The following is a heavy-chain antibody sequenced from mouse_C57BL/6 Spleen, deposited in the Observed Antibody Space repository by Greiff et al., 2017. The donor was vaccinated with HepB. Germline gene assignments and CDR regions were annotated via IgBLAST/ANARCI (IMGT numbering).Heavy chain of an antibody. V-gene: IGHV1-69*01. CDR1: GYTFTSYW. CDR3: ARGEGH. J-gene: IGHJ2*01. Sequence: QVQLKQPGAELVMPGASVKLSCKASGYTFTSYWMHWVKQRPGQGLEWIGEIDPSDSYTNYNQKFKGKSTLTVDKSSSTAYMQLSSLTSEDSAVYYCARGEGHWGQGTTLTVSS. CDR2: IDPSDSYT. D-gene: IGHD3-3*01.